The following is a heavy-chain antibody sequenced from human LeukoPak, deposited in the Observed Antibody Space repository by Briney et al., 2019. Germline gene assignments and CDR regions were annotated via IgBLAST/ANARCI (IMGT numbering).Heavy chain of an antibody. Sequence: PGGSLRLSCAVSGFTISSYAMSWVRQAPGKGLEWVSVISGSGSNTYYVDSVKGRFTISRDNSKSTVHLQMDSLRVDDTAVYYCAKVATPNTLDALDIWGQGTLVTVSS. J-gene: IGHJ3*02. V-gene: IGHV3-23*01. D-gene: IGHD1/OR15-1a*01. CDR1: GFTISSYA. CDR3: AKVATPNTLDALDI. CDR2: ISGSGSNT.